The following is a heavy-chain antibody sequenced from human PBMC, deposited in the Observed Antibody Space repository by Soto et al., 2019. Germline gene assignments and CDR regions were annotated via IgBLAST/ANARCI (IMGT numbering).Heavy chain of an antibody. CDR3: ARGVAGYCTNGVCLDYYGMDV. J-gene: IGHJ6*02. V-gene: IGHV6-1*01. D-gene: IGHD2-8*01. CDR2: AYYRSKWYN. CDR1: GDSVSSNSAA. Sequence: SQTLSLTCVISGDSVSSNSAAWNWIRQSPSRGLEWLGRAYYRSKWYNDYAVSVKSRITINPDTSKNQFSLQLNSVTPEDTAVYYCARGVAGYCTNGVCLDYYGMDVWGQGTTVTVS.